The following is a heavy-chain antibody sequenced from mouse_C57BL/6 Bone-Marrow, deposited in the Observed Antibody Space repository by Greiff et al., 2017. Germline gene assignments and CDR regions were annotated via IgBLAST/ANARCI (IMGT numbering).Heavy chain of an antibody. V-gene: IGHV5-9*01. D-gene: IGHD1-1*01. Sequence: EVKLMESGGGLVKPGGSLKLSCAASGFTFSSYTMSWVRQTPEKRLQWVAAISGGGGNTYYPDSVKGRFTISRDNDKNILYLQMGSLRSGDTALYYCSRQVTTVLATKYFDVWGTGTTVTVSS. CDR2: ISGGGGNT. CDR3: SRQVTTVLATKYFDV. J-gene: IGHJ1*03. CDR1: GFTFSSYT.